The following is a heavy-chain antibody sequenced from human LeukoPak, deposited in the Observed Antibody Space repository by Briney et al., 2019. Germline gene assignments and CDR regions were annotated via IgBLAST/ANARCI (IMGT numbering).Heavy chain of an antibody. CDR2: IYHSGST. J-gene: IGHJ4*02. D-gene: IGHD3-10*01. CDR3: ARAPFSRGFGEYYFDY. CDR1: GGSISSGGYY. Sequence: SQTLSLTCTVSGGSISSGGYYWSWIRQPPGKGLEWIGYIYHSGSTYYNPSLKSRVTISVDRSKNQFSLKLRSVTAADTAVYYCARAPFSRGFGEYYFDYWGQGTLVTVSS. V-gene: IGHV4-30-2*01.